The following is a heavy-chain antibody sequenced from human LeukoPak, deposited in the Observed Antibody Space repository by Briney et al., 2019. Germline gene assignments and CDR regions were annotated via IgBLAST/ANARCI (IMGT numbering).Heavy chain of an antibody. J-gene: IGHJ4*02. CDR3: ARERYDILTGYYGPLGY. CDR1: GFTVSSNY. D-gene: IGHD3-9*01. Sequence: PGGSLRLSCAASGFTVSSNYMSWVRQAPGKGLEWVSVIYSGGSTYYADSVKGRFTISRDNSKNTLYLQMNSLRAEDTAVYYCARERYDILTGYYGPLGYWGQGTLVTVSS. V-gene: IGHV3-53*01. CDR2: IYSGGST.